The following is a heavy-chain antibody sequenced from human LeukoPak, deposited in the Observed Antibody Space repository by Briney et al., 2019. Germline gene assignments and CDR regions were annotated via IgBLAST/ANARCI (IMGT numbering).Heavy chain of an antibody. Sequence: ASVKISCKASGYTFTGYYMHWVRQAPGQGLEWMGWINPNCGGTNYAQKFQGWVTMTRDTSISTAYMELSRLRSDDTAVYYCARTGHYGDYVFDHWGQGTLVTVSS. V-gene: IGHV1-2*04. D-gene: IGHD4-17*01. J-gene: IGHJ4*02. CDR1: GYTFTGYY. CDR3: ARTGHYGDYVFDH. CDR2: INPNCGGT.